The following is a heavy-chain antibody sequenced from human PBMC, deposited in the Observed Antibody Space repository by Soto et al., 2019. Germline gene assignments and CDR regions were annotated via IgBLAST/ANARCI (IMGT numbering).Heavy chain of an antibody. V-gene: IGHV3-23*01. Sequence: PGGSLRLSCAASGFTFRSYAMSWVRQAPGKGLEWVSAISGSGGSTYYADSVKGRFSISRDNSKNTLCLEMNSLRAEDTAVYYCAKPRVGYYYYGMDVWGQGTTVTVSS. CDR3: AKPRVGYYYYGMDV. J-gene: IGHJ6*02. D-gene: IGHD2-2*03. CDR1: GFTFRSYA. CDR2: ISGSGGST.